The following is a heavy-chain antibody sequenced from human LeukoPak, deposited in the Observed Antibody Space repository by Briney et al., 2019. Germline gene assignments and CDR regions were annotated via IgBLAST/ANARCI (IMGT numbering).Heavy chain of an antibody. J-gene: IGHJ4*02. D-gene: IGHD3-22*01. Sequence: PGGSLRLSCSASGFTFGDYGMSWFRQAPGKGLEWVGFIRSKAYGVTTEYAASVKGRFTISRDDSKSIAYLQMNSLKSEDTAVYYRTRDPSHYYDSSGYYYNWGQGTLVTVSS. CDR1: GFTFGDYG. CDR3: TRDPSHYYDSSGYYYN. CDR2: IRSKAYGVTT. V-gene: IGHV3-49*03.